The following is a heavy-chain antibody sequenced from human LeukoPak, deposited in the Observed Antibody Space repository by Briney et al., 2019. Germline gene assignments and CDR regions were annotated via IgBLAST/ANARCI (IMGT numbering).Heavy chain of an antibody. CDR1: GYTFTDYF. CDR2: INPNSGDT. Sequence: GASVKVSCKASGYTFTDYFIHWVRQAPGQGLEWMGWINPNSGDTNYAQKFQGRVTMTRDTSITTAYMELISLRSDETAVYYCARDPRDGYSCPFDYWGQGTLVTVSS. V-gene: IGHV1-2*02. CDR3: ARDPRDGYSCPFDY. J-gene: IGHJ4*02. D-gene: IGHD5-24*01.